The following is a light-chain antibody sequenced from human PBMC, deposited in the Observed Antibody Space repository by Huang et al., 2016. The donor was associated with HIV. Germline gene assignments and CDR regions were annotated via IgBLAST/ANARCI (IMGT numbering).Light chain of an antibody. J-gene: IGKJ4*01. V-gene: IGKV3-11*01. CDR3: QQRSNRPLT. CDR1: QSVNTF. Sequence: EIVLTQSPATLSLSPGERATLSCRASQSVNTFLAWYQQKPGQVPRLLIYDAANRATGIPARFSGSGSGTDFTLTISSLEPEDFAVYYCQQRSNRPLTFGGGTKVEIK. CDR2: DAA.